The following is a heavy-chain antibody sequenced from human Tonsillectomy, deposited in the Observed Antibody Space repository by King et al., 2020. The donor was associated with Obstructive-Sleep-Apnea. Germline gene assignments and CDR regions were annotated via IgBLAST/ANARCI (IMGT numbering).Heavy chain of an antibody. D-gene: IGHD1-26*01. Sequence: GYMFTSYLISWVRQMPGKGLEWMGRIDPSDSSTNYSPSFQGHVTISADKSISNAYLQWSSLKASDTDLYYCESSQVGARDYWGQGTLVTVCS. J-gene: IGHJ4*02. V-gene: IGHV5-10-1*01. CDR2: IDPSDSST. CDR1: GYMFTSYL. CDR3: ESSQVGARDY.